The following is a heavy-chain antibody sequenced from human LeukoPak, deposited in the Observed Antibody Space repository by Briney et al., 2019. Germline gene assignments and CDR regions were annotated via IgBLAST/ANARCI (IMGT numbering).Heavy chain of an antibody. J-gene: IGHJ4*02. CDR3: AKDRSDSSTWYAGSH. Sequence: SETLSLTCTVSGGSISSYYWSWIRQHPGKGLEWIGYIYYSGSTYYNPSLKSRVTISVDTSKNQFSLKLSSVTAADTAVYYCAKDRSDSSTWYAGSHWGQGTLVTVSS. CDR2: IYYSGST. V-gene: IGHV4-59*06. CDR1: GGSISSYY. D-gene: IGHD6-13*01.